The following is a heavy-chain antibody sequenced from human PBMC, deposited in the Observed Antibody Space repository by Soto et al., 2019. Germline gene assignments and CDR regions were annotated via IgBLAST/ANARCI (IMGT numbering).Heavy chain of an antibody. J-gene: IGHJ4*02. CDR2: IYQSGST. CDR1: GGAISSSKW. D-gene: IGHD6-13*01. Sequence: QVQLQESGPGLVKPSGTLSLTCAVSGGAISSSKWWSWVRQPPGKGLEWIGEIYQSGSTNYNPSLEGRVRMSVDKSRTQFSLKLTSVSAADTAVYYCARASATIAAAAIFDYWGQGTLVTVSS. CDR3: ARASATIAAAAIFDY. V-gene: IGHV4-4*02.